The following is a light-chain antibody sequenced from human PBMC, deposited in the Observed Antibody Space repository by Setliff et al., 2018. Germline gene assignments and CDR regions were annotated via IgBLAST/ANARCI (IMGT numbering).Light chain of an antibody. CDR1: SIDVRGYTY. CDR3: SSYVGGNNFV. J-gene: IGLJ1*01. CDR2: DVT. V-gene: IGLV2-8*01. Sequence: SALTQPPSASGSPGQSVTTSCTGASIDVRGYTYVSWYQQHPGKAPQLIIYDVTRRPSGVPDRFSGSKSGNTASLTVSGLQAEDEADYYCSSYVGGNNFVFGSGTKV.